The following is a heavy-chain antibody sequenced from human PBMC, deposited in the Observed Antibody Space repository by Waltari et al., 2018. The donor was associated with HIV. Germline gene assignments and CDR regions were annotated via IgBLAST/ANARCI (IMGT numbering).Heavy chain of an antibody. CDR1: GFMFNIYW. Sequence: EVLLVESGGGLVQPGGSLRLSCTASGFMFNIYWMSWVRQAPGKGLEWVANIKQDGSEKYYVDSVKGRFTISRDNAKNSLYLQMNSLRAEDTAMYYCATSRTFDYWGQGTLVTVSS. D-gene: IGHD2-2*01. J-gene: IGHJ4*02. V-gene: IGHV3-7*01. CDR3: ATSRTFDY. CDR2: IKQDGSEK.